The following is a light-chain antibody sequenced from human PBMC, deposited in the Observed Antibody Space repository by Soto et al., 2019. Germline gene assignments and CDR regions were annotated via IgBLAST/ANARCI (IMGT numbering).Light chain of an antibody. CDR3: SSYAGSSNV. V-gene: IGLV2-8*01. Sequence: QSALTQPPSASGSPGQAVAISCTGTSSDLGGYNYVSWYQQHPGKAPKLMIYEVNKRHSGVPDRFSGSKSGNTASLTVSGLLAEDEADYYCSSYAGSSNVFGTGTKVTVL. CDR2: EVN. CDR1: SSDLGGYNY. J-gene: IGLJ1*01.